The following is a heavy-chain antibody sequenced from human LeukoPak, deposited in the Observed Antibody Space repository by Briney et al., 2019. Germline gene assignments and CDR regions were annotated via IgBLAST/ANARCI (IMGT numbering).Heavy chain of an antibody. CDR2: INPSGCSP. V-gene: IGHV1-46*01. CDR1: RYTFTSYY. J-gene: IGHJ4*02. CDR3: ARDFPHWSGGSCYAWYYFDY. D-gene: IGHD2-15*01. Sequence: GASVKVSCKASRYTFTSYYMHWVRQAPAQRREWMGIINPSGCSPSYTQKFQGRVTMTRDTSTSTVYMELSSLRSEDTAVYYCARDFPHWSGGSCYAWYYFDYWGQGTLVTVSS.